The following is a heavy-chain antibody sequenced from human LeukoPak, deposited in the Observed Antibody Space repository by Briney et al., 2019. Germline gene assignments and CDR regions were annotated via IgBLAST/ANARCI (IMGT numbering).Heavy chain of an antibody. CDR3: AREVAAAAPFAY. D-gene: IGHD6-13*01. V-gene: IGHV4-59*01. CDR1: GGSISNYY. J-gene: IGHJ4*02. CDR2: ISYSGST. Sequence: SSETLSLTCTVSGGSISNYYWSWIRQPPGKGLEWIGYISYSGSTNYNPSLRSRVTISVDTSKNQFSLKLSSVTAADTAIYYCAREVAAAAPFAYWGQGTLVTVSS.